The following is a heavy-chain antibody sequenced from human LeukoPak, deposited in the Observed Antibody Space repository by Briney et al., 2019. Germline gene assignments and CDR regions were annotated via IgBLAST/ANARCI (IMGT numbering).Heavy chain of an antibody. CDR2: ISGSGGST. J-gene: IGHJ6*03. CDR3: AKGSITIFGVVYYYYYMDV. CDR1: GFTFSSYA. V-gene: IGHV3-23*01. Sequence: GGSLRLSCAASGFTFSSYAMSWVRQAPGKGLEWVSAISGSGGSTYYADSVKGRFTISRDNSENTLYLQMSSLRAEDTAVYYCAKGSITIFGVVYYYYYMDVWGKGTTVTVSS. D-gene: IGHD3-3*01.